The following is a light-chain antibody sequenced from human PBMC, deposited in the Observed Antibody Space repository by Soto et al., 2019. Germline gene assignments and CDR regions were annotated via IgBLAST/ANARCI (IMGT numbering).Light chain of an antibody. Sequence: QSVLTQPPSVSAAPGQRVTISRTGSSSNIGAGYGVHWYQHLPGKAPNLLVYGNTNRPSGVPERFSGSRSGTSASLAITGLQPEDEADYYCQSFDRTLTSVVFGGGTKLTVL. CDR2: GNT. CDR3: QSFDRTLTSVV. V-gene: IGLV1-40*01. J-gene: IGLJ2*01. CDR1: SSNIGAGYG.